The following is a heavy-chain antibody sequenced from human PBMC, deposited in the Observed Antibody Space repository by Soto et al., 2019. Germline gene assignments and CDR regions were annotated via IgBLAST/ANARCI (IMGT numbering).Heavy chain of an antibody. V-gene: IGHV3-30*18. J-gene: IGHJ6*02. CDR3: AKSCLGSLYYYYGMDV. Sequence: GGSLRLSCAASGFTFSSYGMHWVRQAPGKGLEWVAVISYDGSNKYYADSVKGRFTISRDNSKNTLYLQMNSLRAEDTAVYYCAKSCLGSLYYYYGMDVWGQGTTVTVSS. CDR1: GFTFSSYG. CDR2: ISYDGSNK. D-gene: IGHD3-10*01.